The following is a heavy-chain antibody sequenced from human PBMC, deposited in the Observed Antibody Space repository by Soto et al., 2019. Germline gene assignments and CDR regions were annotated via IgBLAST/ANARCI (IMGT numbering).Heavy chain of an antibody. Sequence: GGSLRLSCAASGFTFSSYAMSWVRQAPGKGLEWVSAISGSGGSTYYADSGKGRFTISRDNSKNTLYLQMNSLRAEDTAVYYCAKEEVGIAAAGTTGYFDYWGQGTLVTVSS. CDR1: GFTFSSYA. CDR2: ISGSGGST. J-gene: IGHJ4*02. D-gene: IGHD6-13*01. CDR3: AKEEVGIAAAGTTGYFDY. V-gene: IGHV3-23*01.